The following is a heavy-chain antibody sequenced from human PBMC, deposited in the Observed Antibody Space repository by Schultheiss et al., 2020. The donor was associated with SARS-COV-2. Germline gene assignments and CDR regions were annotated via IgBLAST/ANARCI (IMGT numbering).Heavy chain of an antibody. CDR1: GFTFSSYA. V-gene: IGHV3-23*01. Sequence: GGSLRLSCAASGFTFSSYAMSWVRQAPGKGLEWVSAISGSGGSTYYADSVKGLFTISRDNAKNSLYLQMNSLRAEDTALYYCARWVQGDFDYWGQGTLVTVSS. D-gene: IGHD5-24*01. CDR3: ARWVQGDFDY. J-gene: IGHJ4*02. CDR2: ISGSGGST.